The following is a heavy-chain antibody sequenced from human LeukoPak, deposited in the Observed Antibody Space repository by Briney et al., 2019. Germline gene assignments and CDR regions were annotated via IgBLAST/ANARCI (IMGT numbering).Heavy chain of an antibody. V-gene: IGHV3-74*01. D-gene: IGHD3-9*01. J-gene: IGHJ4*02. CDR2: INSDGRST. CDR1: GFTSSRYW. Sequence: GGSLRLSCVASGFTSSRYWMHWVRQAPGKGLVWVSRINSDGRSTNYADSVKGRFSISRDNAENTLYLQMNSLRVEDTAVYYCVRGADTGYSSDSWGQGTLVTVSS. CDR3: VRGADTGYSSDS.